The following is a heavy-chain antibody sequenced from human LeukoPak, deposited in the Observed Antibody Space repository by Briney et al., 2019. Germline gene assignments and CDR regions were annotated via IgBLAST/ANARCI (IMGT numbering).Heavy chain of an antibody. D-gene: IGHD3-16*01. V-gene: IGHV4-61*02. Sequence: SQTLSLTCTVSGGSISSSSYYWSWIRQPAGKGLEWIGRIYPSGSTSYNPSLKSRVTISVDTSKNQFSLKLSSVTAADTAVYYCARGRFGVTYIIRCYYYYYMDVWGKGTTVTVSS. J-gene: IGHJ6*03. CDR1: GGSISSSSYY. CDR2: IYPSGST. CDR3: ARGRFGVTYIIRCYYYYYMDV.